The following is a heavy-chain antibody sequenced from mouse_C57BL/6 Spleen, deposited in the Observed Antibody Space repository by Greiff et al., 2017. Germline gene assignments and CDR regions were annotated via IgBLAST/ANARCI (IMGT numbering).Heavy chain of an antibody. J-gene: IGHJ3*01. CDR1: GYTFTSYW. V-gene: IGHV1-64*01. CDR2: IHPNSGST. Sequence: QVQLQQPGAELVKPGASVKLSCKASGYTFTSYWMHWVKQRPGQGLEWIGMIHPNSGSTNYNEKFTSKATLTVDKSSSTAYMQLSSLTSEDSAVYYCARGSSYLAWFAYWGQGTLVTVSA. D-gene: IGHD1-1*01. CDR3: ARGSSYLAWFAY.